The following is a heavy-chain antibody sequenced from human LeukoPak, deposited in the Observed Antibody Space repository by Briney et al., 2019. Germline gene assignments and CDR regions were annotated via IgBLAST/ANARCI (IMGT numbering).Heavy chain of an antibody. Sequence: SETLSLTCTVSGGSISSGSYYWGWLRQPPGKGLEWIGSIYYSGSTYYNPSLKSRVTISVDTSKNQFSLKLSSVTAADTAVYYCARVARGWLQSNYFDYWGQGTLVTVSS. V-gene: IGHV4-39*01. D-gene: IGHD5-24*01. CDR2: IYYSGST. CDR3: ARVARGWLQSNYFDY. J-gene: IGHJ4*02. CDR1: GGSISSGSYY.